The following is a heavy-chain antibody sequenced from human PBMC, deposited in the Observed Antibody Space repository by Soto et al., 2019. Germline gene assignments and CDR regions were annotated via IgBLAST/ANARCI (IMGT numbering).Heavy chain of an antibody. Sequence: TSETLSLTCAVSGGSIRSSNWWSWVRQPPGKGLAWIGEIDHSGSTNYNPSLKSRVTISVDKSKNQFSLKLSSVTAADTAVYYCASVRYSSGWYRDYYYYGMDVWGQGTTVTVSS. CDR2: IDHSGST. CDR3: ASVRYSSGWYRDYYYYGMDV. J-gene: IGHJ6*02. V-gene: IGHV4-4*02. CDR1: GGSIRSSNW. D-gene: IGHD6-19*01.